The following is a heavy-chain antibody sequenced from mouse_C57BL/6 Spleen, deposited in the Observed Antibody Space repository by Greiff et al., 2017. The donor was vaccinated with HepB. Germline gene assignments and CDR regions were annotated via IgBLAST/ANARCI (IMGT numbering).Heavy chain of an antibody. V-gene: IGHV1-53*01. CDR3: ARSGVYDGYYDWYFDV. CDR1: GYTFTSYW. Sequence: VQLQQPGTELVKPGASVKLSCKASGYTFTSYWMHWVKQRPGQGLEWIGNINPSNGGTNYNEKFKSKATLTVDKSSSTAYMQLSSRTSEDSAVYYCARSGVYDGYYDWYFDVWGTGTTVTVSS. D-gene: IGHD2-3*01. J-gene: IGHJ1*03. CDR2: INPSNGGT.